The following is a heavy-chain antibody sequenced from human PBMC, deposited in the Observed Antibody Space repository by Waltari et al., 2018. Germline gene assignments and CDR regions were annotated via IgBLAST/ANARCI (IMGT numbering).Heavy chain of an antibody. CDR1: GGSFSGYY. CDR2: INHRGST. J-gene: IGHJ6*03. V-gene: IGHV4-34*01. Sequence: QVQLQQWGAGLLKPSETLSLTCAVYGGSFSGYYWGWIRQPPGKGLEWIGEINHRGSTNYNPSLKSRVTISVDTSKNQFSLKLSSVTAADTAVYYCARRGYMDVWGKGTTVTVSS. CDR3: ARRGYMDV.